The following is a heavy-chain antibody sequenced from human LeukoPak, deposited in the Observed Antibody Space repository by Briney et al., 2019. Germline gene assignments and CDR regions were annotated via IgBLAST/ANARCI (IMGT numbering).Heavy chain of an antibody. J-gene: IGHJ5*02. V-gene: IGHV4-30-2*01. CDR3: ARASDFWSGYYHNWFDP. Sequence: SQTLSLTCAVSGGSISSGGYSWRWIRQPPGKGLEWIGCIYHSGSTYYNPSLKSRVTISVDRSKNQFSLKLSSVAAADTAVYYCARASDFWSGYYHNWFDPWGQGTLVTVSS. CDR2: IYHSGST. CDR1: GGSISSGGYS. D-gene: IGHD3-3*01.